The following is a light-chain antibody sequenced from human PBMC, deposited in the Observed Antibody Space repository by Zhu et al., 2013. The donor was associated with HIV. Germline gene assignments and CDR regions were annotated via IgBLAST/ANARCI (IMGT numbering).Light chain of an antibody. CDR2: GSS. CDR1: QTISYRH. J-gene: IGKJ1*01. V-gene: IGKV3-20*01. CDR3: QRFGSSVTWT. Sequence: EIVLTQSPGSLSLSRGERATLSCRASQTISYRHIAWYHQKPGQPPRLLLYGSSSRAPGIPERFSGSGSGTDFTLTITGLEPEDFGMYFCQRFGSSVTWTFGQGTKLEIK.